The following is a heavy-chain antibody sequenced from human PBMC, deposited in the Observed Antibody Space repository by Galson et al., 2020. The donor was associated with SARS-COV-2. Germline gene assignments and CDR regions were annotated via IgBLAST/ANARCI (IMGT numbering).Heavy chain of an antibody. J-gene: IGHJ4*02. CDR3: ARGGMGNDYFEY. CDR1: GFTFSSYW. D-gene: IGHD7-27*01. Sequence: ALHGESLKISCAAFGFTFSSYWMHWVRQAPGKGLVLVSRIYSEWSSTSYADSVKGRFTISGDNAKNTLYLQMNSLRAADTAVYYCARGGMGNDYFEYWGEGALVTVSS. V-gene: IGHV3-74*01. CDR2: IYSEWSST.